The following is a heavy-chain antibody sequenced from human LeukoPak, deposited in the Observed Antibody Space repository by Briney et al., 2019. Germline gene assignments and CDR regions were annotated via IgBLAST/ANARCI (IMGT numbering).Heavy chain of an antibody. V-gene: IGHV3-30*01. CDR3: ARDSLTDYYDSSGLTH. J-gene: IGHJ4*02. D-gene: IGHD3-22*01. CDR1: GFTLSRFS. CDR2: KSYDGSNK. Sequence: WGSLTPAWAASGFTLSRFSIAWGRPAPGKGLGWGGVKSYDGSNKYYADSVKGRFTISRDNSKNTLYLQMNSLRAEDTAVYYCARDSLTDYYDSSGLTHWGQGTLVTVSS.